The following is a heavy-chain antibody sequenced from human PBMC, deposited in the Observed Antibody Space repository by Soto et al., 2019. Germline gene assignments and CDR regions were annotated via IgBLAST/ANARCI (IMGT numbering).Heavy chain of an antibody. Sequence: SVKVSCKASGGTFSSYAISWVRQAPGQGLEWMGGIIPIFGTANYAQKFQGRVTITADESTSTAYMELSSLRSEDTAVYYCARTGLKWELLRGPPRVTFDYWGQGTLVTVSS. D-gene: IGHD1-26*01. J-gene: IGHJ4*02. CDR1: GGTFSSYA. V-gene: IGHV1-69*13. CDR3: ARTGLKWELLRGPPRVTFDY. CDR2: IIPIFGTA.